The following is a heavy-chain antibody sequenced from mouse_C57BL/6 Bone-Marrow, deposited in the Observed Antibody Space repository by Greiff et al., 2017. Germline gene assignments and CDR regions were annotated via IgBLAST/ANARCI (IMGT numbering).Heavy chain of an antibody. CDR3: ARYYYGSSLRAY. V-gene: IGHV1-81*01. J-gene: IGHJ3*01. D-gene: IGHD1-1*01. CDR2: IYPRSGNT. CDR1: GYTFTSYG. Sequence: QVQLQQPGAELVRPGSSVKLSCTASGYTFTSYGISWVKQRTGQGLEWIGEIYPRSGNTYYNAKFKGKATLTADKSSSTAYMELRSLTSEDSAVDFCARYYYGSSLRAYWGQGTLVTVSA.